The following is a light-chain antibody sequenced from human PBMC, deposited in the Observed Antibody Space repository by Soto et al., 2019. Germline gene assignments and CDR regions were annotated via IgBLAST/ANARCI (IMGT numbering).Light chain of an antibody. CDR1: SSDVGGYNY. V-gene: IGLV2-14*01. J-gene: IGLJ1*01. Sequence: QSALTQPASVSGSPGQSITISCTGTSSDVGGYNYVSWYQQHPGKAPKLMIYEXXXXXXXXXXXXXGSKSGNTASLTISGXXAEDEADYFCSSYGSTSTRYVFGTGTKLTVL. CDR3: SSYGSTSTRYV. CDR2: EXX.